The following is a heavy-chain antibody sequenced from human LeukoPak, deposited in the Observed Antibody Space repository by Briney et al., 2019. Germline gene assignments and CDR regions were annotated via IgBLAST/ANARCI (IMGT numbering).Heavy chain of an antibody. CDR2: INPNSGGT. J-gene: IGHJ6*03. CDR1: GYTFTGYY. V-gene: IGHV1-2*02. CDR3: ARENIPAARFYYYYYMDV. D-gene: IGHD2-2*01. Sequence: ASVKVSCKASGYTFTGYYMHWVRQAPGQGLEWMGWINPNSGGTNYAQKFQGRVTMTRDTSISTAYMELSRLRSDDTAVYSCARENIPAARFYYYYYMDVWGKGTTVTVSS.